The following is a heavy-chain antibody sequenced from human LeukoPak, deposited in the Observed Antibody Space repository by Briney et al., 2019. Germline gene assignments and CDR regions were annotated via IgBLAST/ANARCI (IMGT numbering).Heavy chain of an antibody. CDR3: ARREYPGVDY. J-gene: IGHJ4*02. CDR1: GGSFSGYY. CDR2: INHSGST. V-gene: IGHV4-34*01. D-gene: IGHD2/OR15-2a*01. Sequence: SETLSLTCAVYGGSFSGYYWSWIRQPPGKGLEWIGEINHSGSTNYNPSLKSRVTISVDTSKNQFSLKLSSVTAADTAVYYCARREYPGVDYWGQGTLVTVSS.